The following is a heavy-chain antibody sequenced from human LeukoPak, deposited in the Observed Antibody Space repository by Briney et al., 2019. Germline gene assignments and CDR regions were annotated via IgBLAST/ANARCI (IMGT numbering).Heavy chain of an antibody. Sequence: SETLSLTCAVYGGSFSGYYWSWIRQPPGKGLEWIGEINHSGSTNYNPSLKSRVTISVDTSKNQFSLKLSSVTAADTAVYYCARLPYYGSGGYSVYYFDYWGQGTLVTVSS. CDR1: GGSFSGYY. J-gene: IGHJ4*02. CDR2: INHSGST. CDR3: ARLPYYGSGGYSVYYFDY. D-gene: IGHD3-10*01. V-gene: IGHV4-34*01.